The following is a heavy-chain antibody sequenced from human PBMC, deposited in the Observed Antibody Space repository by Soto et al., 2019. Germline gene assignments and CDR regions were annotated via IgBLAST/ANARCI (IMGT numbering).Heavy chain of an antibody. V-gene: IGHV4-59*01. J-gene: IGHJ6*02. Sequence: TLSLTCTVSGGSISSYYWSWIRQPPGKGLEWIGYIYYSGSTNYNPSLKSRVTISVDTSKNQFSLKLSSVTAADTAVYYCARDRGTIFGVVTPYGMDVWGQGTTVTVSS. CDR2: IYYSGST. CDR1: GGSISSYY. D-gene: IGHD3-3*01. CDR3: ARDRGTIFGVVTPYGMDV.